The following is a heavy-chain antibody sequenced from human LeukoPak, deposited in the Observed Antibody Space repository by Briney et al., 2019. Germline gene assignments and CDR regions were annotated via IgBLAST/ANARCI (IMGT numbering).Heavy chain of an antibody. J-gene: IGHJ4*02. D-gene: IGHD1-26*01. V-gene: IGHV1-69*06. CDR2: IIPIFGTA. CDR3: ASWGGSGSYSRYFDY. Sequence: SVKVSCKASGGTFSSYAISWVRQAPGQGLEWMGGIIPIFGTANYAQKFQGRVTITADKSTSTAYMELSSLRSEDTAVYYCASWGGSGSYSRYFDYWGQGTLVTISS. CDR1: GGTFSSYA.